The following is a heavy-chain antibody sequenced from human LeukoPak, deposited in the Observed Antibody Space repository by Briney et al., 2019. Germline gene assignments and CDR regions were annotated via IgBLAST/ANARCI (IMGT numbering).Heavy chain of an antibody. CDR2: ISSSSSYT. Sequence: GGSLRLSCAASGFTFSSYSMNWVRQAPGKGLEWVSSISSSSSYTYYADSVKGRFTISRDNAKNSLYLQMNSLRAEDTAVYYCARELLLWAAAGSYFDYWGQGTLVTVSS. CDR3: ARELLLWAAAGSYFDY. CDR1: GFTFSSYS. V-gene: IGHV3-21*01. J-gene: IGHJ4*02. D-gene: IGHD6-13*01.